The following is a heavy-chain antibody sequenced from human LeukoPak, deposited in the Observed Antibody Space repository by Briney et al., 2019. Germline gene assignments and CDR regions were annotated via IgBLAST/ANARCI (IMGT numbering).Heavy chain of an antibody. Sequence: GGSLRLSCAASGFTFSDYYMSWIRQAPGKGLEWVSYIGGRGRTIYYADSVKGRFTISRDNAKNSLYLQMGSLRAEDTAVYYCARDLKVAQDAFDIWGQGTMVTVSS. D-gene: IGHD2-15*01. CDR1: GFTFSDYY. V-gene: IGHV3-11*01. CDR2: IGGRGRTI. CDR3: ARDLKVAQDAFDI. J-gene: IGHJ3*02.